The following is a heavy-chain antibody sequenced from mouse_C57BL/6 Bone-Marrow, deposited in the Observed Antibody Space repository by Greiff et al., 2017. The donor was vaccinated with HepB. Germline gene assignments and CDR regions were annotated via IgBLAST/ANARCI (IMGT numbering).Heavy chain of an antibody. V-gene: IGHV5-16*01. Sequence: VQVVESEGGLVQPGSSMKLSCTASGFTFSDYYMAWVRQVPEKGLEWVANINYDGSSTYYLDSLKSRFIISRDNAKNILYLQMSSLKSEDTATYYCARGDYGTYWGQGTTLTVSS. CDR2: INYDGSST. D-gene: IGHD2-4*01. J-gene: IGHJ2*01. CDR1: GFTFSDYY. CDR3: ARGDYGTY.